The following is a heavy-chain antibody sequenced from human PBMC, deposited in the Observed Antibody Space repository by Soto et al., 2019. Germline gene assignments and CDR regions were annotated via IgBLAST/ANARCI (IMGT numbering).Heavy chain of an antibody. Sequence: QVQLVESGGGVVQPGRSLRLSCAASAFTFSSFAMHWVRQAPGKGLEWVTLISYDGSSKYYADSVKGRFTISRDNSKNTLYLQMSSLRAEDTAVYYWASETDYGMDVWGQGTTVSVSS. CDR3: ASETDYGMDV. CDR2: ISYDGSSK. V-gene: IGHV3-30-3*01. J-gene: IGHJ6*02. CDR1: AFTFSSFA.